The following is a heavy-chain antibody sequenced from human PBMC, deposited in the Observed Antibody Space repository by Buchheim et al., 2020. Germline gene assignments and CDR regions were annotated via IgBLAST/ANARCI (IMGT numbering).Heavy chain of an antibody. CDR3: ARAVDTAMVLNY. D-gene: IGHD5-18*01. CDR2: IWYDGSEK. CDR1: GFTFSNYG. V-gene: IGHV3-33*01. J-gene: IGHJ4*02. Sequence: QVQLVESGGGVVQPGRSLRLSCAASGFTFSNYGMHWVRQLPGKGLEWVAVIWYDGSEKYYADSVRDRFTISRDNSKNTPYLQMNSLRADDTAVYYCARAVDTAMVLNYWGQGTL.